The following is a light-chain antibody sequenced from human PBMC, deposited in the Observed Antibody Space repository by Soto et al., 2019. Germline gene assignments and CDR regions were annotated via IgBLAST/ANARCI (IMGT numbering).Light chain of an antibody. Sequence: EIVLTQSAATLSLYPGERATLSCRASQSLDSYLAWYQQKPGQPPRLVIYDTSNRATGTPARFSGSGSGTDYTLSIRSLEPEDFAVYYCQQRRSWPLTFGGGTRVEVK. V-gene: IGKV3-11*01. CDR2: DTS. J-gene: IGKJ4*01. CDR1: QSLDSY. CDR3: QQRRSWPLT.